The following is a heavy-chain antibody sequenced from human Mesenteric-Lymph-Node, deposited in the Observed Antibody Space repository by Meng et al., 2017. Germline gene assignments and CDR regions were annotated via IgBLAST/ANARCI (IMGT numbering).Heavy chain of an antibody. CDR3: ARDLYYYDSSGYYYNWFDP. D-gene: IGHD3-22*01. CDR2: INPNSGGT. CDR1: GYTFTGFH. Sequence: ASVKVSCKASGYTFTGFHLHWVRQAPGQGLEWMGWINPNSGGTNYAQKFQGRVTMTRDTSISTAYMELSRLRSDDTAVYYCARDLYYYDSSGYYYNWFDPWGQGTLVTVSS. V-gene: IGHV1-2*02. J-gene: IGHJ5*02.